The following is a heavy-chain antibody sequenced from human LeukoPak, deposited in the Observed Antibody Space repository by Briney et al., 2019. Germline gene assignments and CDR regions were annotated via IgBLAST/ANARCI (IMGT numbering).Heavy chain of an antibody. CDR1: GFTFSSYG. J-gene: IGHJ6*02. D-gene: IGHD6-13*01. CDR2: IRYDGSNK. CDR3: AKDDWVIAAAVRLYYYYYGMDV. V-gene: IGHV3-30*02. Sequence: GGSLRLACAASGFTFSSYGMHWVRQAPGMGLEWVAFIRYDGSNKYYADSVKGRFTISRDNSKNTLYLQMNSLRAEDTAVYYCAKDDWVIAAAVRLYYYYYGMDVWGQGTTVTVSS.